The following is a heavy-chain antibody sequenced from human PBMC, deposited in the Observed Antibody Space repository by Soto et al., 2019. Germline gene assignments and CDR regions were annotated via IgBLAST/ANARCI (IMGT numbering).Heavy chain of an antibody. J-gene: IGHJ4*02. D-gene: IGHD3-10*02. CDR2: ISYDGNNK. CDR1: GFTFSSYG. CDR3: AKDCSGTGFNFDY. Sequence: PGGSLRLSCAATGFTFSSYGMHWVRQAPGKGLEWVAVISYDGNNKYYADSVKGRFTISRDNSKNTLYLQMNSLRAEDTTVYNCAKDCSGTGFNFDYWGQGTLVTVSS. V-gene: IGHV3-30*18.